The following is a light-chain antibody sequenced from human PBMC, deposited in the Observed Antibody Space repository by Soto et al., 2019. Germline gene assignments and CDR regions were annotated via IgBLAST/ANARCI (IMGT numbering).Light chain of an antibody. CDR3: CSYAGYYTV. CDR2: DVT. V-gene: IGLV2-11*01. CDR1: SSDVGGYNS. J-gene: IGLJ2*01. Sequence: QSALTQPRSVSGFPGQSVTISCTGTSSDVGGYNSVSWYQQRPGTAPKLMIYDVTKRPSGVPDRFSGSKSGNTASLTISGLQAEDETDYFCCSYAGYYTVFGGGTKLTVL.